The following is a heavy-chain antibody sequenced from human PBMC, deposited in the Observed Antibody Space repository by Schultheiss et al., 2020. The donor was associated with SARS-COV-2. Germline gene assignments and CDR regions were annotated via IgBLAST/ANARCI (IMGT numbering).Heavy chain of an antibody. CDR2: IKSKTDGGTT. D-gene: IGHD6-13*01. Sequence: GGSLRLSCAASGFTFSNAWMSWVRQAPGKGLEWVGRIKSKTDGGTTDYAAPVKGRFTISRDDSKNTLYLQMNSLKTEDTAVYYCTTDPTLSSSWYSGYYYYGMDVWGQGTTVTVSS. J-gene: IGHJ6*02. V-gene: IGHV3-15*01. CDR3: TTDPTLSSSWYSGYYYYGMDV. CDR1: GFTFSNAW.